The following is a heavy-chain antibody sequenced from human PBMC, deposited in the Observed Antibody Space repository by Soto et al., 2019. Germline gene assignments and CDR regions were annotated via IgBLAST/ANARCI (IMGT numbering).Heavy chain of an antibody. CDR3: AHITSPTVTTSAEYFHD. D-gene: IGHD4-17*01. V-gene: IGHV2-5*02. J-gene: IGHJ1*01. Sequence: QITLKESGPTLVKPTQTLTLTCTFSGFSLSTSGVSVGWIRQPPGKALEWLALIYWDDDKRYSPSLKSRLTITKDTSKIQVVLTMTNMDPVDTATYYCAHITSPTVTTSAEYFHDWGQGTLVTVSS. CDR1: GFSLSTSGVS. CDR2: IYWDDDK.